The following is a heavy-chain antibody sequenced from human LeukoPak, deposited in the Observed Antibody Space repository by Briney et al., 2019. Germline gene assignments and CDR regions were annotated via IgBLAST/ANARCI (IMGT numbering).Heavy chain of an antibody. CDR2: ISPGGSEK. Sequence: GGSLRLSCAASGFTVSNYLMSWVRQAPGKGLEWVAKISPGGSEKYYVDSVKGRFTISRDNAKNSLDLEMSSLRADDTAVYYCARGGSSRFDQWGQGTLVTVSS. CDR1: GFTVSNYL. J-gene: IGHJ4*02. CDR3: ARGGSSRFDQ. D-gene: IGHD6-13*01. V-gene: IGHV3-7*04.